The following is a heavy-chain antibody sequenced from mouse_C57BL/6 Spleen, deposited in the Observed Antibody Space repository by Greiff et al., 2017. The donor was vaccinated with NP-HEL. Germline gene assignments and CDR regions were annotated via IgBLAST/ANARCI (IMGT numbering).Heavy chain of an antibody. CDR1: GFTFSDYY. Sequence: EVKLVESAGGLVQPGSSMKLSCTASGFTFSDYYMAWVRQVPEKGLEWVANINYDGSSTYYLDSLKSRFIISRDNAKNILYLQMSSLKSEDTATYYCAMLYVFYAMDYWGQGTSVTVSS. V-gene: IGHV5-16*01. CDR3: AMLYVFYAMDY. D-gene: IGHD2-3*01. J-gene: IGHJ4*01. CDR2: INYDGSST.